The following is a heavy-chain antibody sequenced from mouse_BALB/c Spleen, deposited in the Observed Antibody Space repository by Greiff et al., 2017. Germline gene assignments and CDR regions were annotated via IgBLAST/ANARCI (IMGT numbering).Heavy chain of an antibody. CDR3: ARRSAGRDY. J-gene: IGHJ2*01. CDR1: GYTFTSYW. D-gene: IGHD4-1*01. Sequence: VKLMESGAELAKPGASVKMSCKASGYTFTSYWMHWVKQRPGQGLEWIGYINPSTGYTEYNQKFKDKATLTADKSSSTAYMQLSSLTSEDSAVYYCARRSAGRDYWGQGTTLTVSS. CDR2: INPSTGYT. V-gene: IGHV1-7*01.